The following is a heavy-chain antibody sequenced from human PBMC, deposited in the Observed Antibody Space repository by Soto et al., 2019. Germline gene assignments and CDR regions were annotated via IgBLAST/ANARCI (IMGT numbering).Heavy chain of an antibody. V-gene: IGHV3-23*01. CDR1: GFTFSNFV. CDR3: EKEFQWELHAFDI. Sequence: PGGSLRLSCAASGFTFSNFVISWVRQAPGKGLEWISVISHDAATTYYADSVKGRFTISRDNSRNTLYLQMNSLTAEDTALYYYEKEFQWELHAFDIWGQGTMVTVSS. J-gene: IGHJ3*02. CDR2: ISHDAATT. D-gene: IGHD1-26*01.